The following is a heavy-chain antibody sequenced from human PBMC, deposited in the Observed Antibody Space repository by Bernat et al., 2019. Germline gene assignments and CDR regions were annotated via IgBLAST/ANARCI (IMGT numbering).Heavy chain of an antibody. D-gene: IGHD3-16*01. CDR3: ARDLPPIMITFGGGSAFVI. CDR1: GFTFSSYA. CDR2: ISYDGSNK. Sequence: QVQLVESGGGVVQPGRSLRLSCAASGFTFSSYAMHWVRQAPGKGLEWVAVISYDGSNKYYADSVKGRFTISRDNSKNTLYLQMNSLRAEDTAVYYCARDLPPIMITFGGGSAFVIWGQGTMVTVSS. V-gene: IGHV3-30-3*01. J-gene: IGHJ3*02.